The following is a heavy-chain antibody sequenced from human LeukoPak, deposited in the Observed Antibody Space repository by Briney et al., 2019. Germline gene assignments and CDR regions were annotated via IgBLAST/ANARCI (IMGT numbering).Heavy chain of an antibody. V-gene: IGHV3-30*01. CDR2: ISFDGSNK. CDR3: ARDPGNKQLGPFDY. Sequence: GGSLRLSCAASGFTFKSYPMHWIRQTPGKGPEWVAAISFDGSNKYYADSVQGRFTLSRDNSNNILYLQMNSLRAEDMAAYYCARDPGNKQLGPFDYWGQGTLVTVSS. D-gene: IGHD3-10*01. CDR1: GFTFKSYP. J-gene: IGHJ4*02.